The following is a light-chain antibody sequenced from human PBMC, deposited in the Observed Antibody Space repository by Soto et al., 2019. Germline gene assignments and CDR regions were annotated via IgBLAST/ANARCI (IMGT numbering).Light chain of an antibody. CDR3: MQGTHWPIT. Sequence: DVVMTQSSLSLPVTLGQPASISFRSSQSLVHSSGNTYLNWFLQRPGHSPRRLIYQVSNRDSGVPARFSGSGSGTDFALKISRVEAEDVGVYYCMQGTHWPITFGQGTRLEIK. J-gene: IGKJ5*01. CDR1: QSLVHSSGNTY. CDR2: QVS. V-gene: IGKV2-30*02.